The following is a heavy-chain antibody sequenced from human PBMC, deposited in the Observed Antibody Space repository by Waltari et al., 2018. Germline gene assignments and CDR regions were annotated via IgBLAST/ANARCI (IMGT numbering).Heavy chain of an antibody. V-gene: IGHV4-39*01. CDR1: GVSITSNIHY. CDR3: ATYIGASVGTAAFDV. D-gene: IGHD5-12*01. Sequence: QLQLQESGPRLVRPSDTLSLICRVSGVSITSNIHYWAWIRQSPGQGLEWIGTVSYSGTTYISPSLKSRVSVSRDTSKNQVSLILGSVTAADMAVYYCATYIGASVGTAAFDVWGQGTMVTVSS. CDR2: VSYSGTT. J-gene: IGHJ3*01.